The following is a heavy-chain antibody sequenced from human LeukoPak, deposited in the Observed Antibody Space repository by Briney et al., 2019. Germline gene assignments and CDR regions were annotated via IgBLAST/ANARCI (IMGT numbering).Heavy chain of an antibody. CDR3: ARDGIAAAGTSRGGYYFDY. J-gene: IGHJ4*02. V-gene: IGHV1-18*01. CDR2: ISAYNGNT. CDR1: GYTFTSYG. Sequence: ASVKVSRKASGYTFTSYGISWVRQAPGQGLEWMGWISAYNGNTNYAQKLQGRVTMTTDTSTSTAYMELRSLRSDDTAVYYCARDGIAAAGTSRGGYYFDYWGQGTLVTVSS. D-gene: IGHD6-13*01.